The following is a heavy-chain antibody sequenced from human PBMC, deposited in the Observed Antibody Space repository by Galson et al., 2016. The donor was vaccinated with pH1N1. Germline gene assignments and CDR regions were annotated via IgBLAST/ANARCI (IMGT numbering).Heavy chain of an antibody. J-gene: IGHJ6*03. V-gene: IGHV3-23*01. CDR2: ISGSGAYT. CDR1: GFTFSNHG. Sequence: LRLSCAASGFTFSNHGMTWVRQAPGKGLDWVSTISGSGAYTYYTGSVRGRFTLSRDNSKNTLYLQMNSLRAEDTAAYYCARDYRGSSGRKYYYYMEVWGKGTTVTVSS. CDR3: ARDYRGSSGRKYYYYMEV. D-gene: IGHD6-19*01.